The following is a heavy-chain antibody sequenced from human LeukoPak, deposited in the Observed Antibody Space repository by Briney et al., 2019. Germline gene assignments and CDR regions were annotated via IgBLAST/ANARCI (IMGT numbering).Heavy chain of an antibody. CDR2: IYSGGST. CDR3: ARDKGSGWVFDY. D-gene: IGHD6-19*01. Sequence: GGSLRLSCAASGFTVSSNYMSWVRQAPGKGLEWVSVIYSGGSTYYADSVKGRFTISRDNSKNTLYLQMNSPRAEDTAVYYCARDKGSGWVFDYWGQGTLVTVSS. J-gene: IGHJ4*02. CDR1: GFTVSSNY. V-gene: IGHV3-66*01.